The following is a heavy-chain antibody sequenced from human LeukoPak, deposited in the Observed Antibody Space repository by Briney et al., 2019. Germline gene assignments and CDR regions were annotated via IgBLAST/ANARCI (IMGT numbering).Heavy chain of an antibody. CDR1: GFIFSSYS. J-gene: IGHJ4*02. Sequence: PGGSLRLSCAASGFIFSSYSMSWVRQAPGKGLEWVSAISGSGGSTYYADSVKGRFTISRDNSKNTLYLQMNSLRAEDAAVYYCATPPYCSSTSCPLYYFDYWGQGTLVTVSS. CDR2: ISGSGGST. V-gene: IGHV3-23*01. D-gene: IGHD2-2*01. CDR3: ATPPYCSSTSCPLYYFDY.